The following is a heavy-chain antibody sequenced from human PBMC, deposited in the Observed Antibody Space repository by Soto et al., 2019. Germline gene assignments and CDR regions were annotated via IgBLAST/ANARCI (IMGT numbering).Heavy chain of an antibody. V-gene: IGHV4-34*01. CDR3: ARGFRRDGYNWRVKLGY. J-gene: IGHJ4*02. CDR2: INHSGST. CDR1: GGSFSGYY. D-gene: IGHD5-12*01. Sequence: QVQLQQWGAGLLKPSETLSLTCAVYGGSFSGYYWSWIRQPPGKGLEWIGEINHSGSTNYNPSLKSRVTISVDTSKNQFSLKLSSVNAADTAVYDCARGFRRDGYNWRVKLGYWGQGTLVTVSS.